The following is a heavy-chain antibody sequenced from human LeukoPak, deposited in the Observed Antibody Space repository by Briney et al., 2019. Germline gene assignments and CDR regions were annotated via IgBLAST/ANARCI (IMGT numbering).Heavy chain of an antibody. D-gene: IGHD5-12*01. CDR2: IYYSGST. CDR3: ARDRGYSGYDYDYYYGMDV. Sequence: KPSETLSLTCTVSGGSISSYYWSWVRQPPGKGLEWIGYIYYSGSTNYNPSLKSRVTISVDTSKNQFSLKLSSVTAADTAVYYCARDRGYSGYDYDYYYGMDVWGKGTTVTVSS. V-gene: IGHV4-59*01. J-gene: IGHJ6*04. CDR1: GGSISSYY.